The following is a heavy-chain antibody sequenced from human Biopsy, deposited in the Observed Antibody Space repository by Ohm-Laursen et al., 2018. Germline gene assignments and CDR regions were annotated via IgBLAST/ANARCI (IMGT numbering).Heavy chain of an antibody. CDR2: IFYSANT. J-gene: IGHJ5*02. Sequence: SQTLSLTCTVSGVSINGGRYYWNWIRHHPGKGLEWIGNIFYSANTYYNPSLKSRVTISVDTSKNQFSLKLSPVTAADTAVYYCARDYGTSGYYYVSWGQGTLVTVSS. CDR1: GVSINGGRYY. CDR3: ARDYGTSGYYYVS. D-gene: IGHD3-22*01. V-gene: IGHV4-31*03.